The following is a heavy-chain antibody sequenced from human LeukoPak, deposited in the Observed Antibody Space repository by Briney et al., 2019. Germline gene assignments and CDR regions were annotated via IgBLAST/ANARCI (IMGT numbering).Heavy chain of an antibody. D-gene: IGHD6-13*01. Sequence: GGSLRLSCAASGFTFSNYAMSCVRQAPGKGPEGVSTISGSGGNTYYADSVKGRFTISRDNSKNTLYLQMNSLRAEDTALYYCAKGSLGSWYFFDYWGQGTLVTVSS. CDR3: AKGSLGSWYFFDY. CDR1: GFTFSNYA. V-gene: IGHV3-23*01. CDR2: ISGSGGNT. J-gene: IGHJ4*02.